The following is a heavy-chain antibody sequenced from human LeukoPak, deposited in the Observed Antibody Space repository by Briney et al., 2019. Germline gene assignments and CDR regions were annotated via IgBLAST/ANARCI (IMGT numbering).Heavy chain of an antibody. CDR1: GFTFSSYS. Sequence: GGSLRLSCAASGFTFSSYSMNWVRQAPGKGLEWVSYISSSSSTIYYADSVKGRFTISRDNAKNSLYLQMSSLRAEDTAVYYCARGRYDSSGYRDYWGQGTLVIVSS. CDR3: ARGRYDSSGYRDY. D-gene: IGHD3-22*01. CDR2: ISSSSSTI. J-gene: IGHJ4*02. V-gene: IGHV3-48*01.